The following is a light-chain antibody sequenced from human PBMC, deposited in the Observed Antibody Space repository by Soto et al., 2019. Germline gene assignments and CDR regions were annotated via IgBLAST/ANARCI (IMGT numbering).Light chain of an antibody. CDR1: QSVSSN. J-gene: IGKJ1*01. CDR2: GAS. CDR3: QQYNNWPSGT. Sequence: EIVMTQSPATLSVSPGERATLSCRASQSVSSNLARYQQKPGQAPRLLIYGASTRATGIPARFSGSGSGTEFTLTISSLQSEDFAVYYCQQYNNWPSGTFGQGTKVEIK. V-gene: IGKV3-15*01.